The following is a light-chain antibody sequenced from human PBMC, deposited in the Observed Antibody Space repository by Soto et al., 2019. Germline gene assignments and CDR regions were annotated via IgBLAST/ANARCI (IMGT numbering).Light chain of an antibody. Sequence: EIVLTQSPATLSSFPGDRVTLSCRASQAVNTRLAWYQHKPGQAPRLLIYLASNRAAGVPARFSGSGSGTDFTLTISRLEPEDFAVYYCQQRSNWPPGLTFGGGTKV. CDR1: QAVNTR. CDR3: QQRSNWPPGLT. CDR2: LAS. V-gene: IGKV3-11*01. J-gene: IGKJ4*01.